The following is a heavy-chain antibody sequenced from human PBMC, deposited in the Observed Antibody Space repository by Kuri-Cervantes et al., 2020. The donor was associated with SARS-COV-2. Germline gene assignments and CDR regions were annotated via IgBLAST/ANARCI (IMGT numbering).Heavy chain of an antibody. D-gene: IGHD3-22*01. V-gene: IGHV4-59*01. Sequence: SETLSLTCTVSGGSISSYYWSWIRQPPGKGLEWMGYIHYSGTTTYSPSLKSRLTISADTPKNQFSLKVTSVTAADTAVYYCARGSYDSSGYYFEDYWGQGTLVTVSS. CDR2: IHYSGTT. CDR1: GGSISSYY. J-gene: IGHJ4*02. CDR3: ARGSYDSSGYYFEDY.